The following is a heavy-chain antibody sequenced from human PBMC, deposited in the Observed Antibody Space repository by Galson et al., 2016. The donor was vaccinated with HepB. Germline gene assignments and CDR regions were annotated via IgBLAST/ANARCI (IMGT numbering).Heavy chain of an antibody. CDR1: GDFFSGGSHY. Sequence: SETLSLTCIVSGDFFSGGSHYCAWIRQPPGKGLEWLALTGHDGSKYYTPSFRGRVTMSADMANNRFSLSLTSVTAADTALYYCARGRRGLDFLDHWGQGTMVTVSS. CDR3: ARGRRGLDFLDH. D-gene: IGHD5-12*01. CDR2: TGHDGSK. J-gene: IGHJ4*02. V-gene: IGHV4-39*01.